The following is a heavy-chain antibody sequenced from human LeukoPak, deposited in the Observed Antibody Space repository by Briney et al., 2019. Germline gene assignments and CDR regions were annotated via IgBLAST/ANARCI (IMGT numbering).Heavy chain of an antibody. Sequence: GGSLRLSCAASGFTFSSYAMSWVRQAPGKGLEWVSAISGSGGSTYYADSVKGRFTISRDNSKNTLYLQMNSLRAEDTAVYYCAKGTVVVAATALFDYWAREPWSPSPQ. J-gene: IGHJ4*02. CDR2: ISGSGGST. D-gene: IGHD2-15*01. V-gene: IGHV3-23*01. CDR1: GFTFSSYA. CDR3: AKGTVVVAATALFDY.